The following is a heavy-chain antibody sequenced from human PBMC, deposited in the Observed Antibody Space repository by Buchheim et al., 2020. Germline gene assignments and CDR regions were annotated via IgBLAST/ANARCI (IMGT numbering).Heavy chain of an antibody. J-gene: IGHJ4*02. D-gene: IGHD3-22*01. CDR3: AREFFHGSSGPRSNYFDY. CDR2: ISFSGHS. V-gene: IGHV4-59*01. Sequence: QVQLQESGPGLVTPSETLSLTCTVSGGSLSSGYWSWIRQPPGTGLEWMGYISFSGHSLYNPSFESRVTVSVDTSNNQVSLTLNSVTAADTAVYYCAREFFHGSSGPRSNYFDYWGQGIL. CDR1: GGSLSSGY.